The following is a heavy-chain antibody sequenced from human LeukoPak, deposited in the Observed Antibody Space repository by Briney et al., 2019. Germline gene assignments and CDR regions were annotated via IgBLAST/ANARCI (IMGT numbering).Heavy chain of an antibody. CDR3: ATVTHYYDSSFY. CDR1: GYTLTELS. D-gene: IGHD3-22*01. V-gene: IGHV1-24*01. CDR2: FDPEDGET. Sequence: ASVKVSCKVSGYTLTELSMHWVRQAPGKGLEWMGGFDPEDGETIYAQKSQGRVTMTEDTSTDTAYMELSSLRSEDTAVYYCATVTHYYDSSFYWGQGTLVTVSS. J-gene: IGHJ4*02.